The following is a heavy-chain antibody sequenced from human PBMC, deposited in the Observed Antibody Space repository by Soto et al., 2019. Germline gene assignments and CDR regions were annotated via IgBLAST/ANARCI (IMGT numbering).Heavy chain of an antibody. D-gene: IGHD5-18*01. Sequence: SVKVSCKASGGTFSSYAISWVRQAPGQGLEWMGGIIPIFGTANYAQKFQGRVTITADESTSTAYMELSSLRSEDTAVYYCAEGPTTWGYSYAKNYYYYGMDVWGQGTTVTVSS. CDR1: GGTFSSYA. CDR2: IIPIFGTA. CDR3: AEGPTTWGYSYAKNYYYYGMDV. J-gene: IGHJ6*02. V-gene: IGHV1-69*13.